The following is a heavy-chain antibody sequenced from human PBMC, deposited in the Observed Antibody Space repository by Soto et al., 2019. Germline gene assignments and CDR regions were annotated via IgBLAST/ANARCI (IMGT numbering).Heavy chain of an antibody. CDR3: ARDDYEVLGDAFDI. Sequence: SETLSLTCAVSGCSISSGGYSWSWIRQPPGKGLEWNGYIYHSGSTYYNPSLKSRVTISVDRSKNQFSLKLSSVTAADTAVYYCARDDYEVLGDAFDIWGQGTMVTVSS. CDR1: GCSISSGGYS. J-gene: IGHJ3*02. CDR2: IYHSGST. V-gene: IGHV4-30-2*01. D-gene: IGHD4-17*01.